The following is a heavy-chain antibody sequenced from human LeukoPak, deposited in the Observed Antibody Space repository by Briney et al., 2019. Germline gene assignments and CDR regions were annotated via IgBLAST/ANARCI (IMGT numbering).Heavy chain of an antibody. D-gene: IGHD6-13*01. CDR3: ARVAGIAAEGLFDY. Sequence: GGSLRLSCAGSGITFSSYSMNWVRQAPGKGLEWVSSISSSSNYIYYADSVKGRFTISRDNAKNSLYLQMNSLRAEDTAVYYCARVAGIAAEGLFDYWGQGTPVTVSS. CDR1: GITFSSYS. V-gene: IGHV3-21*01. J-gene: IGHJ4*02. CDR2: ISSSSNYI.